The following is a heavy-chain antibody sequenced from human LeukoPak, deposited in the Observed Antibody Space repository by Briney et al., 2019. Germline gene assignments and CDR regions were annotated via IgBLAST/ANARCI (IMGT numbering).Heavy chain of an antibody. CDR1: GGSISSYY. CDR2: IYYSGST. Sequence: SETLSLTCTVSGGSISSYYWIWIRQPPGKGLEWIGYIYYSGSTNYNPSLKSRVTISVDTSKNQFSLNLSSVTTADTAVYYCARGGSESHRNYYYMDVWGKGTTVTVS. CDR3: ARGGSESHRNYYYMDV. D-gene: IGHD3-10*01. J-gene: IGHJ6*03. V-gene: IGHV4-59*01.